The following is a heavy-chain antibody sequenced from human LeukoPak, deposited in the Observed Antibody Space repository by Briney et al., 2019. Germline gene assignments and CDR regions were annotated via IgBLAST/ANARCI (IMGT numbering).Heavy chain of an antibody. D-gene: IGHD5-18*01. CDR2: IYYSGST. CDR3: ARAAVDTAMVVDY. Sequence: SETLSLTCTVSGGSISSGDYYWSWIRQPPGKGLEWIGYIYYSGSTYYNPSLKSRVTISVDTSKNQFSLKLSSVTAADTAVYYCARAAVDTAMVVDYWGQGTLVTVSS. CDR1: GGSISSGDYY. J-gene: IGHJ4*02. V-gene: IGHV4-30-4*01.